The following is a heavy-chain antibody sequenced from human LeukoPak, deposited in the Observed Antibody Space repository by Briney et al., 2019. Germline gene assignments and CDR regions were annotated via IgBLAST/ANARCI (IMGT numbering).Heavy chain of an antibody. D-gene: IGHD6-6*01. Sequence: HGESLKISCKGSGYSFTSYWIGWVRQMPGKGLEWMGIIYPGDSDTRYSPSFQGQVTISADKSISTAYLQWSSLKASDTAMYYCAGQPTSSSSGPYYNWFDPWGQGTLVTVSS. V-gene: IGHV5-51*01. CDR1: GYSFTSYW. J-gene: IGHJ5*02. CDR2: IYPGDSDT. CDR3: AGQPTSSSSGPYYNWFDP.